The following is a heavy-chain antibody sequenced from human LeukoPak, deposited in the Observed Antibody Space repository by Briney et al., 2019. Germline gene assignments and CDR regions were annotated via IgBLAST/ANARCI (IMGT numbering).Heavy chain of an antibody. Sequence: SSVKVSCKASLGTFSSYAISWVRQAPGQGLEWMGGIIPIFGTANYAQKFQGRVTITADESTSTAYIELSSLRSEDTAVYYCARGRPAAPGPFDYWGQGTLVTVSS. D-gene: IGHD2-2*01. J-gene: IGHJ4*02. CDR2: IIPIFGTA. CDR1: LGTFSSYA. V-gene: IGHV1-69*13. CDR3: ARGRPAAPGPFDY.